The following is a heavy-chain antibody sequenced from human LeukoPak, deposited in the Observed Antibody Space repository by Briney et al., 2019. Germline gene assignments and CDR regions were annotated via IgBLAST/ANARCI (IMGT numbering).Heavy chain of an antibody. D-gene: IGHD6-13*01. Sequence: RGSLRLSSAASGFRLSTYSMSWVSQAAGNGLEWVSSISSSSNYKDADSVKGRFTISRDNAKNSLYLQMNSLRAEDTAVYYCATYRAAAGTHYWGQGTLVTVSS. CDR2: ISSSSNY. J-gene: IGHJ4*02. CDR3: ATYRAAAGTHY. V-gene: IGHV3-21*01. CDR1: GFRLSTYS.